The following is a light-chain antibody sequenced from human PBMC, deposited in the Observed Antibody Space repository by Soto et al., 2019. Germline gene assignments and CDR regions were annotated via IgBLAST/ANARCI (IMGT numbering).Light chain of an antibody. CDR3: QQYGSSGT. V-gene: IGKV3-20*01. CDR1: QGIGST. CDR2: GAS. Sequence: EIIMTQSPATLSVSPGEGATLSFRASQGIGSTLAWYQQKPGQAPRLLIYGASNRATGIPDRFSGSGSGTDFTLTISRLEPEDFAVYYCQQYGSSGTFGQGTKVDIK. J-gene: IGKJ1*01.